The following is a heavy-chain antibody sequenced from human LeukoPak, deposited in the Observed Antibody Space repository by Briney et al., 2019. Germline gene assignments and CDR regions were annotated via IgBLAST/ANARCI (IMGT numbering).Heavy chain of an antibody. CDR3: ARVLPSLTPRRIAVAGPFDY. D-gene: IGHD6-19*01. Sequence: GSLRLSCAASGFTFSSYAMHWVRQAPGKGLEWVAVISYDGSNKYYADSVKGRFTISRDNSKNTLDLQMNSLRAEDTAVYYCARVLPSLTPRRIAVAGPFDYWGQGTLVTVSS. J-gene: IGHJ4*02. V-gene: IGHV3-30*04. CDR1: GFTFSSYA. CDR2: ISYDGSNK.